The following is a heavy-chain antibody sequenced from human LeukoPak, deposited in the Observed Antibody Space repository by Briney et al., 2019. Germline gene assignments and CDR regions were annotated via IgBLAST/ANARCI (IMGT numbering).Heavy chain of an antibody. V-gene: IGHV4-30-4*01. D-gene: IGHD3-10*01. Sequence: KSSETLSLTCTVSGVSISSGDYYWSWLRQPPGKGLEWIGYIYYSGSTSYNPSLKSRVTISVDTSKNQFPLKLNSVTAADTAVYYCVRKFLYYGSGKYRGYLDYWGQGTLVTVSS. CDR3: VRKFLYYGSGKYRGYLDY. J-gene: IGHJ4*02. CDR1: GVSISSGDYY. CDR2: IYYSGST.